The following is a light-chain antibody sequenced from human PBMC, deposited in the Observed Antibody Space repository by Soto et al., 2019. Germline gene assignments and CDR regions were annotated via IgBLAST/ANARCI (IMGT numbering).Light chain of an antibody. V-gene: IGKV1-39*01. J-gene: IGKJ5*01. CDR3: QQSYNTLIT. CDR2: AGS. CDR1: QSIRSH. Sequence: DNRMNQVPTSPSGAGGDRITINCPANQSIRSHFNWYQPKPGKTPKVLVYAGSSLQRWVPSRFSGSGSGTDFTLTINRLQAEDFATYYCQQSYNTLITFGHGTRLEIK.